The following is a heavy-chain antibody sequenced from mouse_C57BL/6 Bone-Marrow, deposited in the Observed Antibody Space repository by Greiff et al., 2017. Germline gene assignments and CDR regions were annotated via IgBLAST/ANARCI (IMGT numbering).Heavy chain of an antibody. D-gene: IGHD2-2*01. CDR3: ASWGVTTRFAY. V-gene: IGHV2-6*01. CDR2: IWGVGST. CDR1: GFSLTSYG. J-gene: IGHJ3*01. Sequence: VQGVESGPGLVAPSQSLSITCTVSGFSLTSYGVDWVRQSPGKGLEWLGVIWGVGSTNYNSALKSRLSISKDNSKSQVFLKMNSLQTDDTAMYYCASWGVTTRFAYWGQGTLVTVSA.